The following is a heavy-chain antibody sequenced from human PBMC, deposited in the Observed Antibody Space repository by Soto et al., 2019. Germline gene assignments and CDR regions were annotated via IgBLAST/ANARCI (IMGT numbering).Heavy chain of an antibody. J-gene: IGHJ6*02. V-gene: IGHV3-15*01. CDR1: GFTFSNAW. CDR3: TTDRRIDWNYEYYGMDV. D-gene: IGHD3-9*01. CDR2: IKSKTDGGTT. Sequence: RPLLLSCSASGFTFSNAWMSWVRQAPGKGLEWVGLIKSKTDGGTTDYAAPVKGRFTISRDDSKNTLYLQMKSLTTEDTAVYYCTTDRRIDWNYEYYGMDVWGQGTKVTVSS.